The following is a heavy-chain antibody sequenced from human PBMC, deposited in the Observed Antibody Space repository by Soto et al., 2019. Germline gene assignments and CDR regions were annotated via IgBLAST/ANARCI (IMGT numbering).Heavy chain of an antibody. V-gene: IGHV1-18*01. J-gene: IGHJ6*02. D-gene: IGHD3-3*01. CDR1: GYTFTSYG. CDR2: ISAYNGNT. CDR3: ARSGGDAFWSGPPHGMDV. Sequence: QVQLVQSGAEVKKPGASVKVSCKASGYTFTSYGISWVRQAPGQGLEWMGWISAYNGNTNYAQKLQGRVTMTTDTSTSTADMELRSLRSDDTAVYYCARSGGDAFWSGPPHGMDVWGQGTTVTVSS.